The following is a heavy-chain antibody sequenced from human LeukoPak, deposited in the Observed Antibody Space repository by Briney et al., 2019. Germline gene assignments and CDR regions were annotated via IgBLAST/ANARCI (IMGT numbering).Heavy chain of an antibody. Sequence: TSETLSLTGTVSGGSSSSYYWSWIRQPPGKGLEWIGRIYTSGSTNYNPSLKSRVTISVDTSKNQFSLKLSSVTAADTAVYYCARRGSYYYYYYMDVWGKGTTVTVSS. V-gene: IGHV4-4*07. CDR2: IYTSGST. D-gene: IGHD3-16*01. J-gene: IGHJ6*03. CDR3: ARRGSYYYYYYMDV. CDR1: GGSSSSYY.